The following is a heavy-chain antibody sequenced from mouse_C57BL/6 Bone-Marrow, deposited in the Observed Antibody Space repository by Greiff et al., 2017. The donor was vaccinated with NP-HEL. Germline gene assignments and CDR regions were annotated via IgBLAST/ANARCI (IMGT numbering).Heavy chain of an antibody. Sequence: VQLQQPGAELVMPGASVKLSCKASGYTFTSYWMHWVKHRPGQGLEWIGEIDPSDSYTNYNQKFKGKSTLTVDKSSSTAYMQLSSLTSEDSAVYYCAKEEPAWFAYWGQGTLVTVSA. J-gene: IGHJ3*01. CDR2: IDPSDSYT. CDR1: GYTFTSYW. V-gene: IGHV1-69*01. CDR3: AKEEPAWFAY.